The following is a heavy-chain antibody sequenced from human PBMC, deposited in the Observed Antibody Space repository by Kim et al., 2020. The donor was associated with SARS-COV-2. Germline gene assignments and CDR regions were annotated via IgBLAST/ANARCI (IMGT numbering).Heavy chain of an antibody. Sequence: SETLSLTCAVYGGSFSGYYWSWIRQPPGKGLEWIGEINHSGSTNYNPSLKSRVTISVDTSKNQFSLKLSSVTAADTAVYYCARPGIAAGYRYYFDYWGQGTLVTVSS. V-gene: IGHV4-34*01. D-gene: IGHD6-13*01. CDR2: INHSGST. J-gene: IGHJ4*02. CDR1: GGSFSGYY. CDR3: ARPGIAAGYRYYFDY.